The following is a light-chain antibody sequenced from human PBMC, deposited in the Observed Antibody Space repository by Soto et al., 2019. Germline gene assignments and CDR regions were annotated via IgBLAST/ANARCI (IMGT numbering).Light chain of an antibody. CDR1: SSDVGRYNI. J-gene: IGLJ1*01. CDR3: CSYAGSSTYV. V-gene: IGLV2-23*01. Sequence: QSVLTQPASVSGSPGQSITISCTGTSSDVGRYNIVSWYQQHPGKAPKLMIYEGSKRPSGVSNRFSGSKSGNTASLTISGLQAEDAADYYCCSYAGSSTYVFGTGTKVTVL. CDR2: EGS.